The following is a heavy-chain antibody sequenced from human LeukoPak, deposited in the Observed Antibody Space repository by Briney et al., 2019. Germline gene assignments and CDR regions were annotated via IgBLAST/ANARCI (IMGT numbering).Heavy chain of an antibody. CDR3: ARTRSSTWHLLDY. V-gene: IGHV4-59*01. CDR1: GGSTGSDY. D-gene: IGHD6-13*01. Sequence: SETLSLTCTVSGGSTGSDYWSWIRQPPGKGLEWIAYVYYSGVTSYNPSLKSRVAISIDTSKNQFSLKLTSVTAADTAVYYCARTRSSTWHLLDYWGQGTLVTVSS. J-gene: IGHJ4*02. CDR2: VYYSGVT.